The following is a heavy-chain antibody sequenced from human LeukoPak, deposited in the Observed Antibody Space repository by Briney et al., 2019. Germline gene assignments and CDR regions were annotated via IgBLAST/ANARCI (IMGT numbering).Heavy chain of an antibody. Sequence: GGSLRLSCAASGFTFSSYSMNWVRQAPGKGLVWVSSISSSSSTIYYADSVKGRFTISRDNAKNSLYLQMNSLRAEDTAVYYCARGITYDFWSGPDAFDIWGQRTMVTVSS. V-gene: IGHV3-48*01. J-gene: IGHJ3*02. CDR3: ARGITYDFWSGPDAFDI. CDR2: ISSSSSTI. D-gene: IGHD3-3*01. CDR1: GFTFSSYS.